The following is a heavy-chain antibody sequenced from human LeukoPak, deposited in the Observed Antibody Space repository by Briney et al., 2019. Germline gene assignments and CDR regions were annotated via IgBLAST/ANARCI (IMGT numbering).Heavy chain of an antibody. V-gene: IGHV1-69*13. Sequence: SVKVSCKASGGTFSSYAISWVRQAPGQGLEWMGGIIPIFGTAHYAQKFQGRVTITADESTSTAYMELSSLRSEDTAVYYCASSPQSRYSGSQDWFDPWGQGTLVTVSS. J-gene: IGHJ5*02. CDR3: ASSPQSRYSGSQDWFDP. CDR2: IIPIFGTA. D-gene: IGHD1-26*01. CDR1: GGTFSSYA.